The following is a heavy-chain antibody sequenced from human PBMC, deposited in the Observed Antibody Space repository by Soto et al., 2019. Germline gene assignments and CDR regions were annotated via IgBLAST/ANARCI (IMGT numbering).Heavy chain of an antibody. V-gene: IGHV1-69*12. CDR2: IIPIFGTA. Sequence: QVQLVQSGAEVKKPGSSVKVSCKASGGTFSSYAISWVRQAPGQGLEWMGGIIPIFGTANYAQKFQGRVTITADESTSTAYMELSSLRSEDTAVYYCASSRLATANYYYYGMDVWGQGTTVTVSS. CDR1: GGTFSSYA. J-gene: IGHJ6*02. CDR3: ASSRLATANYYYYGMDV. D-gene: IGHD5-18*01.